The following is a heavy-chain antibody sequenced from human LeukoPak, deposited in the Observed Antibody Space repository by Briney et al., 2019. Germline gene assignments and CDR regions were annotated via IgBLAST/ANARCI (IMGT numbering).Heavy chain of an antibody. Sequence: SETLSLTCTVSGGSISTYYWTWIRQPPGKGLEWIGYINYNGRTDWRTDYNPSLKSRVTISVDTSKNQFSLKLSSVTAADTAVDYCAKWGYYYDSSAYVAPTDDSWGQGTLVTVSS. J-gene: IGHJ4*02. CDR3: AKWGYYYDSSAYVAPTDDS. D-gene: IGHD3-22*01. V-gene: IGHV4-59*01. CDR1: GGSISTYY. CDR2: INYNGRT.